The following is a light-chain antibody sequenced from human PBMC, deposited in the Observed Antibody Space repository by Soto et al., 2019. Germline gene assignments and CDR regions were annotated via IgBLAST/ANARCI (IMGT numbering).Light chain of an antibody. CDR2: GAS. J-gene: IGKJ4*01. Sequence: EIVLTQSPGTLSLSPGERATLSCRASQSVSSGYLGWYQQKPGQAPRLLMYGASNRATGIPDRFSGSVSGTDFTLTISRLEPEDFAVYYCQQYGSPPLTFGGGTKVEIK. CDR1: QSVSSGY. CDR3: QQYGSPPLT. V-gene: IGKV3-20*01.